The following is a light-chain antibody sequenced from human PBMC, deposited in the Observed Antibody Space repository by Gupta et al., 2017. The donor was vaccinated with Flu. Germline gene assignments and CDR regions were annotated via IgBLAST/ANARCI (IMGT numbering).Light chain of an antibody. CDR3: QKYNNGPCT. V-gene: IGKV3-15*01. J-gene: IGKJ1*01. CDR1: QSVRSF. CDR2: DAS. Sequence: PATLSVSPGERATLFCRASQSVRSFLAWYQQKPGQAPRLRISDASTRATGSPARFSAGGSGTEFTLTISNLQSEDDAVYYCQKYNNGPCTLGQGTKVEIK.